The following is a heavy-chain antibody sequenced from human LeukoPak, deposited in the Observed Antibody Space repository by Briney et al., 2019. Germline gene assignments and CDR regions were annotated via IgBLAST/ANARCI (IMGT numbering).Heavy chain of an antibody. J-gene: IGHJ6*02. V-gene: IGHV3-33*01. CDR1: GFTFSSYG. Sequence: GRSLRLSCAASGFTFSSYGMHWDRQAPGKGLEWVAVIWYDGSNKYYADSVKGRFTISRDNSKNTLYLQMNSLRAEDTAVYYCARESEYSSSSTYYYGMDVWGQGTTVTVSS. CDR3: ARESEYSSSSTYYYGMDV. CDR2: IWYDGSNK. D-gene: IGHD6-6*01.